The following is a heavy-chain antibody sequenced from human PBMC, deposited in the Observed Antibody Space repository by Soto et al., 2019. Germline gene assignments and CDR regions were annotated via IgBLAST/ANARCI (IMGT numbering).Heavy chain of an antibody. CDR1: GYTFTTYT. V-gene: IGHV1-3*01. D-gene: IGHD6-19*01. CDR3: ARSPPYPPGWPLY. J-gene: IGHJ1*01. Sequence: ASVKVSCKASGYTFTTYTIQWVRQAPGQSPEWMGWINAGNGKTKYSQRFQGRVTITRDTSATTAYLELSSLTSEDTAVYYCARSPPYPPGWPLYWGQGTQVTVSS. CDR2: INAGNGKT.